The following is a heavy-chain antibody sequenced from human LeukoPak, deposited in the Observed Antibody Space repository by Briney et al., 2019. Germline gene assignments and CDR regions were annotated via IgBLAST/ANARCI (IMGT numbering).Heavy chain of an antibody. CDR2: ISSSGSTI. CDR1: GFTFSDYY. D-gene: IGHD6-6*01. V-gene: IGHV3-11*04. CDR3: AKDLGRVGDSSSSGPFDY. Sequence: PGGSLRLSCAASGFTFSDYYMSWIRQAPGKGLEWVSYISSSGSTIYYADSVKGRFTISRDNSKNTLYLQMNSLRAEDTAVYYCAKDLGRVGDSSSSGPFDYWGQGTLVTVSS. J-gene: IGHJ4*02.